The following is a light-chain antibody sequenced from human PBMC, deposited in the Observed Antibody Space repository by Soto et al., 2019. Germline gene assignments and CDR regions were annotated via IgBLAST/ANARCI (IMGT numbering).Light chain of an antibody. Sequence: DIQMTQSPSTLSGSVGDRVTTTCRASQTISSWLAWYQQKPGKAPKLLIYKASTLKSGVPSRFSGSGSGTESTITISSLQPDDFATYYCQHYNSYSEAFGQGTKVELK. CDR2: KAS. V-gene: IGKV1-5*03. CDR1: QTISSW. CDR3: QHYNSYSEA. J-gene: IGKJ1*01.